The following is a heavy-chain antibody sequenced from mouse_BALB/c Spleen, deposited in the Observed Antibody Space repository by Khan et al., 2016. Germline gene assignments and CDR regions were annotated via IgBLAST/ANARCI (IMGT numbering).Heavy chain of an antibody. D-gene: IGHD3-3*01. CDR3: ARGARVATGWYLDV. Sequence: QIQLVQSGPELKKPGETVKISCKSSGYTFTNSGLNWVQQAPGKGLKSVGWINTYTGEPTYADDFKGRFAFSLETSASTAYLQINNLKKEDMTTYFWARGARVATGWYLDVWGAGTTVTGSS. V-gene: IGHV9-1*02. CDR2: INTYTGEP. CDR1: GYTFTNSG. J-gene: IGHJ1*01.